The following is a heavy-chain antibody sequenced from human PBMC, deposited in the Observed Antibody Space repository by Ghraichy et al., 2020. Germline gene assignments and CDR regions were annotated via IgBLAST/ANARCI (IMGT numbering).Heavy chain of an antibody. V-gene: IGHV3-21*01. D-gene: IGHD6-19*01. CDR2: ISSSSSYI. Sequence: ESLNISCAASGFTFSIYSMNWVRQAPGKGLEWVSSISSSSSYIYYADSVKGRFTISRDNAKNSLYLQMNSLRVEETALNYCAGAPGSGHSWFHYWYFDLWGRGTLVTVSS. CDR1: GFTFSIYS. CDR3: AGAPGSGHSWFHYWYFDL. J-gene: IGHJ2*01.